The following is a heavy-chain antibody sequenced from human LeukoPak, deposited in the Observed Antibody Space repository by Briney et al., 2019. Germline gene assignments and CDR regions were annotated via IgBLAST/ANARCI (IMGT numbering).Heavy chain of an antibody. D-gene: IGHD3-22*01. J-gene: IGHJ1*01. V-gene: IGHV3-30-3*01. Sequence: GGSLRLSCAASGFTFSSYAMHWVRLAPGKGLEWVAVISYDGSNKYYADSVKGRFTISRDNSKNTLYLQMNSLRAEDTAVYYCARVQYYDSSGYEGAQYFQHWGQGTLVTVSS. CDR1: GFTFSSYA. CDR2: ISYDGSNK. CDR3: ARVQYYDSSGYEGAQYFQH.